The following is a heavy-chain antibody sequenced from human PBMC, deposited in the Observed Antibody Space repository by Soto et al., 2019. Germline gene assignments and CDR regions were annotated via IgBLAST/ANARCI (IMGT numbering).Heavy chain of an antibody. D-gene: IGHD3-22*01. Sequence: GGSLRLSCAASGFTFSSYAMHWVRQAPGKGLEWVAVISYDGSNKYYADSVKGRFTISRDNSKNTLYLQMNSLRAEDTAVYYCARLYYYDSSGPNRSAFDIWGQGTMVTVSS. CDR3: ARLYYYDSSGPNRSAFDI. CDR2: ISYDGSNK. V-gene: IGHV3-30-3*01. J-gene: IGHJ3*02. CDR1: GFTFSSYA.